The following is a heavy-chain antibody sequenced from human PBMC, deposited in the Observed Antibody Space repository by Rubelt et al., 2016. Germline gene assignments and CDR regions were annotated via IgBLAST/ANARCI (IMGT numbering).Heavy chain of an antibody. V-gene: IGHV1-46*01. D-gene: IGHD3-10*01. J-gene: IGHJ4*02. Sequence: QVQLVQSGAEVKKPGASVKVSCKASGYTFTSYYMHWVRQAPGQGLEWMGIINPSGGSTTYAQKFQGRVARTRDTSTSTVYMDLSSLGCEDTAVYYCARVGFYYDSGSYVDWGQGTLVTVSS. CDR3: ARVGFYYDSGSYVD. CDR2: INPSGGST. CDR1: GYTFTSYY.